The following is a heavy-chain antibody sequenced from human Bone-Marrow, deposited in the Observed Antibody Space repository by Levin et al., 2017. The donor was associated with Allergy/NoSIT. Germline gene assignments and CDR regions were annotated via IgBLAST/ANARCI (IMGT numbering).Heavy chain of an antibody. Sequence: GGSLRLSCSASGFSFNSYSMHWVRQGPGKGLGWVAVMSYDGRNGDYVDSVKGRFTISRDNSKNTLYLQMNSLRDEDTAVYYCVRPYYGGNRHDGFEIWGQGTLVTVSS. CDR3: VRPYYGGNRHDGFEI. CDR2: MSYDGRNG. CDR1: GFSFNSYS. D-gene: IGHD4-23*01. V-gene: IGHV3-30*04. J-gene: IGHJ3*02.